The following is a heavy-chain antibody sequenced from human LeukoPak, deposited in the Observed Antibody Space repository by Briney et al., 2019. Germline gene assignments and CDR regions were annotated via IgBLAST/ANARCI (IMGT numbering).Heavy chain of an antibody. J-gene: IGHJ5*02. CDR3: AKDRKGITMVRGVIQNWFDP. D-gene: IGHD3-10*01. Sequence: GASVKVSCKASGYTFTGYYMHWVRQAPGQGLEWMGLINPNSGGTNYAQKFQGRVTMTRDTSISTAYMELSRLRSDDTAVYYCAKDRKGITMVRGVIQNWFDPWGQGTLVTVSS. CDR2: INPNSGGT. CDR1: GYTFTGYY. V-gene: IGHV1-2*06.